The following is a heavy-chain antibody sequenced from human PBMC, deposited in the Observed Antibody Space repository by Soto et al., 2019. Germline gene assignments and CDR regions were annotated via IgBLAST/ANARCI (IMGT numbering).Heavy chain of an antibody. CDR2: ISGSGGST. D-gene: IGHD3-16*02. CDR3: AKDQYYDYIWGSYRYVYYFDY. J-gene: IGHJ4*02. V-gene: IGHV3-23*01. Sequence: EVQLLESGGGLVQPGGSLRLSCAASGFTFSSYAMSWVRQAPGKGLEWVSAISGSGGSTYYADSVKGRFTISRDNSKNTLYLQMNSLRAEHTAVYYCAKDQYYDYIWGSYRYVYYFDYWGQGTLVTVSS. CDR1: GFTFSSYA.